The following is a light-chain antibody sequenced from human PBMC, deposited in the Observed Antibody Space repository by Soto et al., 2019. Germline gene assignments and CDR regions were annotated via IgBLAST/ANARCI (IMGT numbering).Light chain of an antibody. J-gene: IGKJ1*01. CDR2: DSS. V-gene: IGKV3-20*01. Sequence: EIVLTQSPGTLPLSPGERATLSCRASQSVSSNYLAWYQQKPGQAPRLLIYDSSSRATGVPDRFSGSGSGTDFSLTISRLEPEDFAVYYCQQYGSSGTLGQGTKVDIK. CDR3: QQYGSSGT. CDR1: QSVSSNY.